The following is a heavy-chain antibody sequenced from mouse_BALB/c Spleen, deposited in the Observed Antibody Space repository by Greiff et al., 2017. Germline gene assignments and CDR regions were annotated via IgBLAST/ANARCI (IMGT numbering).Heavy chain of an antibody. D-gene: IGHD1-1*01. CDR2: ISTYYGDA. CDR3: ARGGYGSSYLYAMDY. Sequence: QVQLKESGAELVRPGVSVKISCKGSGYTFTDYAMHWVKQSHAKSLEWIGVISTYYGDASYNQKFKGKATMTVDKSSSTAYMELARLTSEDSAIYYCARGGYGSSYLYAMDYWGQGTSVTVSS. CDR1: GYTFTDYA. J-gene: IGHJ4*01. V-gene: IGHV1S137*01.